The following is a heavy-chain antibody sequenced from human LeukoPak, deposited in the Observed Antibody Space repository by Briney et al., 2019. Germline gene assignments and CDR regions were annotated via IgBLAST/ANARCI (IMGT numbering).Heavy chain of an antibody. CDR1: GFTFSSYG. D-gene: IGHD5-12*01. Sequence: GSLRLSCAASGFTFSSYGMHWVRQAPGKGLEWVSSISSSSSYIYYADSVKGRFTISRDNAKNSLYLQMNSLRAEDTAVYYCASSRAPYGGYDFDYWGQGTLVTVSS. CDR3: ASSRAPYGGYDFDY. J-gene: IGHJ4*02. CDR2: ISSSSSYI. V-gene: IGHV3-21*01.